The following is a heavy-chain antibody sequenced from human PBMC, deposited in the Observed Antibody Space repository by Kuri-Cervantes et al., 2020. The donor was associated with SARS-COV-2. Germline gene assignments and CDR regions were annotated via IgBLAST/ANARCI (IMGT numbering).Heavy chain of an antibody. Sequence: ETLSLTCAASGFTFSSYSMNWVRQAPGKGLEWVSYISSSSSTIYYADSVKGRFTISRDNAKNSLYLQMNSLRAEDTAVYYCARDPSTHTSIAAPTDYWGQGTLVTVSS. V-gene: IGHV3-48*01. J-gene: IGHJ4*02. CDR3: ARDPSTHTSIAAPTDY. CDR2: ISSSSSTI. D-gene: IGHD6-6*01. CDR1: GFTFSSYS.